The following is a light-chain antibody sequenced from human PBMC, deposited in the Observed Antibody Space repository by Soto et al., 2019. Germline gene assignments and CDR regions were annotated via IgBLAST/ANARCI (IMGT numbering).Light chain of an antibody. Sequence: QSALPQPASVSGSPGQSITISCTGTSSDVCGYNYVSMYQQHPGKAPQLIIYAVSNRPSGVSNRYSGSKSGNTASLTISGLQAADEADYYCNSYTSKSTGVFGTGTKLTVL. CDR2: AVS. V-gene: IGLV2-14*01. CDR1: SSDVCGYNY. CDR3: NSYTSKSTGV. J-gene: IGLJ1*01.